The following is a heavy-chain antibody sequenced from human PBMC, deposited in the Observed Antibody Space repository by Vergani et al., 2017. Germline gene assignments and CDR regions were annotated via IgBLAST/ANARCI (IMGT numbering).Heavy chain of an antibody. V-gene: IGHV3-23*01. J-gene: IGHJ5*02. CDR3: ARPYSGSGSMKGWFDP. D-gene: IGHD3-10*01. CDR2: ISGSGGST. Sequence: EVQLLESGGGLVQPGGSLRLSCAASGFTFSSYAMSWVRQAPGKGLEWVSAISGSGGSTYYADSVKGRFTISRDNSKNTLYLQMNSLRPEDTAVYYCARPYSGSGSMKGWFDPWGQGTLVTVSS. CDR1: GFTFSSYA.